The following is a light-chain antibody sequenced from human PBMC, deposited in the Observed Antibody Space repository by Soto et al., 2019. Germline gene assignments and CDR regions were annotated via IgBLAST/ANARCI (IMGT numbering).Light chain of an antibody. CDR2: DSN. CDR1: SSNIGAGRD. Sequence: QAVVTQPPSVSGAPGQRVTISCTGSSSNIGAGRDVHWYRQLPGAAPKFLISDSNHRPSGVPDRFSVSKSSASASLAITGLRAEDEGDYFCQSYGTSLSGLYVFGTGTKLTVL. CDR3: QSYGTSLSGLYV. V-gene: IGLV1-40*03. J-gene: IGLJ1*01.